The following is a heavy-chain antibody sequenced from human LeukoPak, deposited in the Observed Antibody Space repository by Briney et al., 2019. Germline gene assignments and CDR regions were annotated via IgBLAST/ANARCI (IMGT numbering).Heavy chain of an antibody. V-gene: IGHV3-23*01. CDR2: ISGGGGST. D-gene: IGHD3-22*01. CDR1: GFTFNTYA. J-gene: IGHJ6*02. Sequence: RPGGSLRLSCAASGFTFNTYAMSWVRQAPGKGLEWVSGISGGGGSTQYADSVKGRFIISRDGSKNMLWLQMNSLRAEDTAVYFCARDRGYYDSSGYTFYYYGLDVWGQGTTVTVSS. CDR3: ARDRGYYDSSGYTFYYYGLDV.